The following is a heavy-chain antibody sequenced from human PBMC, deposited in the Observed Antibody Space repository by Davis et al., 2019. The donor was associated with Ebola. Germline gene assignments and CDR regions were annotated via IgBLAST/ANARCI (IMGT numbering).Heavy chain of an antibody. CDR2: IKEDGSEQ. CDR3: AREGITIFGVLIRPHYCYLDL. D-gene: IGHD3-3*01. CDR1: EFTFSSYW. J-gene: IGHJ2*01. Sequence: PGGSLRLSCAASEFTFSSYWMSWVRQAPGKGLEWVANIKEDGSEQYYVDSVKGRFTISRDNTKNSLYLQMNRLRAEDTAVYYCAREGITIFGVLIRPHYCYLDLWGRGTLVTVSS. V-gene: IGHV3-7*03.